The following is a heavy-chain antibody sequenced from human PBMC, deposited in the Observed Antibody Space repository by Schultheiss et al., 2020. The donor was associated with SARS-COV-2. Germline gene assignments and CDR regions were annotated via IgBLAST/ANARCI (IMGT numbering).Heavy chain of an antibody. J-gene: IGHJ4*01. CDR3: AKDRVPLDY. V-gene: IGHV3-23*01. CDR2: ISGSGGST. Sequence: GGSLRLSCAASGFTVSNNYISWVRRGPGKGLEWVSAISGSGGSTYYADSVKGRFTISRDNSKNTLYLQMNSLRAEDTAVYYCAKDRVPLDYWGHGTLVTVSS. CDR1: GFTVSNNY.